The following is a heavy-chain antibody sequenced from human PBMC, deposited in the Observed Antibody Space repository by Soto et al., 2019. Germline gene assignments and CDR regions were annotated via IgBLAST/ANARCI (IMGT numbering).Heavy chain of an antibody. CDR1: GFIFSDYE. CDR3: ARESEDLTSNFDY. J-gene: IGHJ4*02. Sequence: PGGSLRLSCAASGFIFSDYEMNWVRQAPGKGLEWVSFIGKSGYPIYYTDSVKGRFTMSRDNAKYSLTLQMNSLRAEDTAVYYCARESEDLTSNFDYWGQGTLVTVSS. V-gene: IGHV3-48*03. CDR2: IGKSGYPI.